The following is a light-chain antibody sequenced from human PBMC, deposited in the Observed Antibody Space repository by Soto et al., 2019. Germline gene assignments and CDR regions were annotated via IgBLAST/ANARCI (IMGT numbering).Light chain of an antibody. CDR1: QGISSY. V-gene: IGKV1-8*01. CDR3: QQYYSYPYT. CDR2: AAS. J-gene: IGKJ2*01. Sequence: AIRMTQSPSSLSASTGDRVTITCRASQGISSYLAWYQQKPGKAPKLLIYAASTLQSGVPSRFSGSGSGTEFTLTISCLQSEDFATYYCQQYYSYPYTFGHRTKLEIK.